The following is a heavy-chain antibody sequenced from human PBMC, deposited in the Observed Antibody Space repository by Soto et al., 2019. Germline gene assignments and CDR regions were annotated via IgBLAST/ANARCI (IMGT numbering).Heavy chain of an antibody. V-gene: IGHV3-23*01. CDR2: ISGSGGST. CDR1: GFTFSSYA. D-gene: IGHD3-9*01. J-gene: IGHJ4*02. CDR3: AARYFDWLLFSPLALPY. Sequence: PGGSLRLSCAASGFTFSSYAMSWVRQAPGKGLEWVSAISGSGGSTYYADSVKGRFTISRDNSKNTLYLQMNSLRAEDTAVYYCAARYFDWLLFSPLALPYWGQGTLVTVSS.